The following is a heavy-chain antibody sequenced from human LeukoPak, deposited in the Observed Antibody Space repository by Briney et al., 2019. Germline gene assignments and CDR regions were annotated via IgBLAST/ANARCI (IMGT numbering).Heavy chain of an antibody. V-gene: IGHV3-48*01. J-gene: IGHJ6*03. CDR2: ISSSSSTI. CDR1: GFTFSSYS. Sequence: GGSLRLSCAASGFTFSSYSMNWVRRAPGKGLEWVSYISSSSSTIYYADSVKGRFTISRDNAKNSLYLQMNSLRAEDTAVYYCARRGIWTDMDVWGKGTTVTVSS. CDR3: ARRGIWTDMDV. D-gene: IGHD3/OR15-3a*01.